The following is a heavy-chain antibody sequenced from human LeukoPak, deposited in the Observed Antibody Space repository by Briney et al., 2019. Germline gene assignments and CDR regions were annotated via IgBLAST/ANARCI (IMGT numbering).Heavy chain of an antibody. V-gene: IGHV3-30-3*01. D-gene: IGHD3-22*01. CDR3: AGYYYYDSSGPLTGDAFDI. CDR1: GFTFSSYA. CDR2: ISYDGSNK. J-gene: IGHJ3*02. Sequence: GGSLRLSCAASGFTFSSYAMHWVRQAPGKGLEWVAVISYDGSNKYYADSVKGRFTISRDNSKNTLYLQMNSLRAEDTAVYYCAGYYYYDSSGPLTGDAFDIWGQGTMVTVSS.